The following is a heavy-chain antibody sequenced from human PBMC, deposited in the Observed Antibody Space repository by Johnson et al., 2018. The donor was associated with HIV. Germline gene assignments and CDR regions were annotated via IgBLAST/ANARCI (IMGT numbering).Heavy chain of an antibody. Sequence: EQLVESGGGVVRPGGSLRLSCAASGFTFDDYGMSWVRQAPGKGLEWVASIMGQGSEKYYVDSVKGRFTISRDNAKNSLYLQMNSLRAEDTAVYYCARDWGTRGWDDAFDIWGQGTMVTVSS. CDR3: ARDWGTRGWDDAFDI. J-gene: IGHJ3*02. CDR2: IMGQGSEK. D-gene: IGHD3-16*01. CDR1: GFTFDDYG. V-gene: IGHV3-7*01.